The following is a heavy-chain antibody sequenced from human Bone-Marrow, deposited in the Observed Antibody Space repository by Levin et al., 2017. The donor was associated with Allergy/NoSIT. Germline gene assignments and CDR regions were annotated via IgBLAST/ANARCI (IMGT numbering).Heavy chain of an antibody. Sequence: GGSLRLSCAASGFTFSNAWMSWVRQAPGKGLEWVGRIKSKTDGGTTDYAAPVKGRFTISRDDSKNTLYLQMNSLKTEDTAVYYCSRPRRGHYFDYWGQGTLVTVSS. CDR1: GFTFSNAW. V-gene: IGHV3-15*01. CDR3: SRPRRGHYFDY. J-gene: IGHJ4*02. D-gene: IGHD6-25*01. CDR2: IKSKTDGGTT.